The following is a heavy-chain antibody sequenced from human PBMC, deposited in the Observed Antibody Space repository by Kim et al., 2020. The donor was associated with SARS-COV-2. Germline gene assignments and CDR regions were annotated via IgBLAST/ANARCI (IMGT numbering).Heavy chain of an antibody. D-gene: IGHD1-26*01. J-gene: IGHJ6*01. CDR2: ITYDGSNK. V-gene: IGHV3-30*04. CDR3: ARDPLSCFRGTTYSYYG. Sequence: GGSLRLSCAASGFTFSSCAIHWVRQAPGKGLEWVAVITYDGSNKYYADSVKGRFTISRDNSKNTLYLQMNSLRTEDTALYYCARDPLSCFRGTTYSYYG. CDR1: GFTFSSCA.